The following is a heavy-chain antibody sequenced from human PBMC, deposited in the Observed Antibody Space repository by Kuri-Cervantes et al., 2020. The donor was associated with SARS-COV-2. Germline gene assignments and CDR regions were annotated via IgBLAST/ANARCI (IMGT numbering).Heavy chain of an antibody. Sequence: GESLKISCAASGFTFSRSTMHWVRQAPGKGLEWVALIWYDGSVEYYGDSVKGRFTISRDKAKNTLHLQMNNLRVEDAGVYYCAKDAGDGYNSTFDSWGQGTRVTVSS. CDR2: IWYDGSVE. J-gene: IGHJ4*02. D-gene: IGHD5-24*01. V-gene: IGHV3-30*02. CDR3: AKDAGDGYNSTFDS. CDR1: GFTFSRST.